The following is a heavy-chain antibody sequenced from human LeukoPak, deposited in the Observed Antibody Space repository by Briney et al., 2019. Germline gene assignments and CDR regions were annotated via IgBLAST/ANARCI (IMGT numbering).Heavy chain of an antibody. D-gene: IGHD6-19*01. J-gene: IGHJ2*01. V-gene: IGHV4-34*01. CDR3: ARSIEVAGYWYFDL. CDR2: INHGGST. Sequence: SETLSLTCAVYGGSFSGYYWSWIRQTPGKGQEGIGEINHGGSTNYNPSLKSRVTVSVDTSKNQFSLKLSSVTAADTAVYYCARSIEVAGYWYFDLWGRGTLVTVSS. CDR1: GGSFSGYY.